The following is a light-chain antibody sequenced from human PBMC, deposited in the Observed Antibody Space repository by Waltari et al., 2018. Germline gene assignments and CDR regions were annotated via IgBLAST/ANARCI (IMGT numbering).Light chain of an antibody. V-gene: IGKV3-20*01. CDR1: QTINNNF. CDR3: QQYDGSILT. J-gene: IGKJ4*01. CDR2: GAS. Sequence: IVLTQSPDTLSLSPGQRATFSCRASQTINNNFLVWYQQKPGQAPRLLIHGASSRATGFPDRFSGSGSETDFTLTISRLEPEDVAVYYCQQYDGSILTFGGGTKVEI.